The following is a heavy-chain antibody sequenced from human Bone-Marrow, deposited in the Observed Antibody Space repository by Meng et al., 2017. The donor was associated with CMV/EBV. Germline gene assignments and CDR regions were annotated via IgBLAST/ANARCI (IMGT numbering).Heavy chain of an antibody. CDR3: ARTEGGMGGNRYFDY. CDR2: IYYTGGT. J-gene: IGHJ4*02. V-gene: IGHV4-61*01. CDR1: GGSVSSNNYY. Sequence: SETLSLTCTVSGGSVSSNNYYWSWIRQPPGKGLEWIGYIYYTGGTNYNPSLKSRVTISIDTSKNQFSLKLSSVTAADPAVYYCARTEGGMGGNRYFDYRGQGTLVTVSS. D-gene: IGHD2/OR15-2a*01.